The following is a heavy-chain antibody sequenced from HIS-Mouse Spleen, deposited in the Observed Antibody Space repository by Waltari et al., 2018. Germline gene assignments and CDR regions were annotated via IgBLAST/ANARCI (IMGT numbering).Heavy chain of an antibody. D-gene: IGHD4-4*01. CDR1: GYTFTSYD. CDR2: MNPNSGNT. CDR3: ARGHDYSNYFDY. Sequence: QVQLVQSGAEVTKPGASVKVSCKASGYTFTSYDISWVRQATGQGLEWMGWMNPNSGNTGYAQKFQGRVTMTRNTSISTAYMELSSLRSEDTAVYYCARGHDYSNYFDYWGQGTLVTVSS. J-gene: IGHJ4*02. V-gene: IGHV1-8*01.